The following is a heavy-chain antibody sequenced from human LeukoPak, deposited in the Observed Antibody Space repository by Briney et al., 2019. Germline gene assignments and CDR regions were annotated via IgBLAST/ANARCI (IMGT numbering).Heavy chain of an antibody. CDR3: ATHTSVGAANWFDP. V-gene: IGHV4-38-2*02. J-gene: IGHJ5*02. D-gene: IGHD1-26*01. CDR1: DYSISSSYY. Sequence: PSETLSLTCTVSDYSISSSYYWGWIRQPPGKGLEWIGSIFHSGTTYYNPSLKSRLTMSIDTSKNQFSLRLSSVTAADTAVYYCATHTSVGAANWFDPWGQGTLVTVSS. CDR2: IFHSGTT.